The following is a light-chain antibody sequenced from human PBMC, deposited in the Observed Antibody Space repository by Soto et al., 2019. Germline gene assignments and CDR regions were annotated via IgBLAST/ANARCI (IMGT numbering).Light chain of an antibody. CDR3: AAWDDSLNGVV. Sequence: QSVLTQPPSASGTPGQRVTISCSGSSSNIGSNTVNWYQQLPGTAPKLLSYSNNQRPSGVPDRFSGSKSGTSASLAISVLQSEDEADYYCAAWDDSLNGVVFGGGTKVTVL. J-gene: IGLJ2*01. CDR1: SSNIGSNT. CDR2: SNN. V-gene: IGLV1-44*01.